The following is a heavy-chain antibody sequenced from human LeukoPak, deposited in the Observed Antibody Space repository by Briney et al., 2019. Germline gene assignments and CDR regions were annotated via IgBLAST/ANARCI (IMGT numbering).Heavy chain of an antibody. D-gene: IGHD6-19*01. CDR1: GFTFSSYA. CDR3: AKDGSGWPYYFDY. V-gene: IGHV3-23*01. J-gene: IGHJ4*02. CDR2: ISGSGGST. Sequence: GGSLRLSCAASGFTFSSYAMSWVRQAPGKGLEWVSAISGSGGSTYYADSAKGRFTISRDNSKNTLYLQMNSLRAEDTAVYYCAKDGSGWPYYFDYWGQGTLVTVSS.